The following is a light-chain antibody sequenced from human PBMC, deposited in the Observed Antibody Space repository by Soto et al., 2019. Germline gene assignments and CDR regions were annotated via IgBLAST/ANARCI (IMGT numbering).Light chain of an antibody. CDR2: GAS. V-gene: IGKV3-20*01. CDR3: QQYGSSPPT. CDR1: QSVSSNS. Sequence: EIVLTQSPGTLSFSPGERATLSCRASQSVSSNSLAWYQQKPGQAPRLLIYGASSRATGIPDRFSGSGSGTDFTLTVSRLEPDDFAVFYCQQYGSSPPTFGQETKVEIK. J-gene: IGKJ2*01.